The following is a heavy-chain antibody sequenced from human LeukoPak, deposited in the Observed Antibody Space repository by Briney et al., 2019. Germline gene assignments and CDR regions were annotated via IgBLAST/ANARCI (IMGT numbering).Heavy chain of an antibody. Sequence: SQTLSLTCTVSGGSISSGGYSWSWIRQPPGKGLEWIGYIYHSGSTYYNPSLKSRVTISVDRSRNQFSLKLSSVTAADTAVYYCARTLGYSYDCFDYWGQGTLATVSS. V-gene: IGHV4-30-2*01. CDR3: ARTLGYSYDCFDY. J-gene: IGHJ4*02. CDR2: IYHSGST. CDR1: GGSISSGGYS. D-gene: IGHD5-18*01.